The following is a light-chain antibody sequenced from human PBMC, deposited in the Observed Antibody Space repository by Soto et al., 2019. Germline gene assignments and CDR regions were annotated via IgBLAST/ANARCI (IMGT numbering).Light chain of an antibody. CDR2: SNN. V-gene: IGLV1-44*01. Sequence: QSVLTQPPSTSGTPGQRVTISCSGSRSNIGSNTVTGYQQLPGTAPKLLIYSNNQRPSGVPDRFSGSKSGTSASLAISGRQSEDEADYYCAAWDDSLNGSYVFGTGTKVTVL. CDR1: RSNIGSNT. J-gene: IGLJ1*01. CDR3: AAWDDSLNGSYV.